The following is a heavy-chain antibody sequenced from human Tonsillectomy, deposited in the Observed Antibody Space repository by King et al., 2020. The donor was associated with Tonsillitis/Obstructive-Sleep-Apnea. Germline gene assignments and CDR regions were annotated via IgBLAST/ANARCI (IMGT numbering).Heavy chain of an antibody. Sequence: QLVQSGAEVKKPGASLKISCKGSGYSFTSYWIAWVRQMPGKGLEWMGIIYPGDSDTRYSPSFQGQVTISVDKSISTAYLQWSSLKASDTAMYYCARRARGFDFWCCYYSYYYYMDVWGKGTTVTVSS. CDR1: GYSFTSYW. CDR2: IYPGDSDT. V-gene: IGHV5-51*01. CDR3: ARRARGFDFWCCYYSYYYYMDV. J-gene: IGHJ6*03. D-gene: IGHD3-3*01.